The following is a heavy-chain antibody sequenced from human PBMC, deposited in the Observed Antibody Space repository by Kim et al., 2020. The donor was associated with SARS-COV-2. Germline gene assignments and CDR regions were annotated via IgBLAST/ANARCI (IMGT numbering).Heavy chain of an antibody. D-gene: IGHD3-3*01. V-gene: IGHV3-66*01. CDR2: GGST. Sequence: GGSTNYAAAVKGRFVISRDDSENTVYLEMKSRRADDTAVYYCARGAYYEFWGQGTLVTVSS. CDR3: ARGAYYEF. J-gene: IGHJ4*02.